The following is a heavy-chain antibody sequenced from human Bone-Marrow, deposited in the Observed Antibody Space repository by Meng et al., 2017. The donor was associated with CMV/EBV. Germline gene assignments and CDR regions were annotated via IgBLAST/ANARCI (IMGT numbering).Heavy chain of an antibody. CDR1: GGSISSYY. CDR2: IYYSGST. J-gene: IGHJ6*02. D-gene: IGHD3-10*01. Sequence: SETLSLTCTVSGGSISSYYWTWIRQPPGKGLEWIGNIYYSGSTNYNSSLKSRVTISVDTSKNQFSLQLSSVTAADTAVYYGARELSWLGEFGLDVWGQGTTDTVPS. CDR3: ARELSWLGEFGLDV. V-gene: IGHV4-59*01.